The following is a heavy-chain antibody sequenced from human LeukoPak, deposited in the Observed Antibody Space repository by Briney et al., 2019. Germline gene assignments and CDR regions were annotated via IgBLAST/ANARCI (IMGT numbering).Heavy chain of an antibody. CDR3: AVRGVIVYNWFDP. V-gene: IGHV4-39*07. CDR1: GGSISSSSYY. J-gene: IGHJ5*02. CDR2: IYYSGST. D-gene: IGHD3-10*01. Sequence: PSETLSLTCTVSGGSISSSSYYWGWIRQPPGKGLEWIGSIYYSGSTYYNPSLKSRVTISVDTSKNQFSLKLSSVTAADTAVYYCAVRGVIVYNWFDPWGQGTLVTVSS.